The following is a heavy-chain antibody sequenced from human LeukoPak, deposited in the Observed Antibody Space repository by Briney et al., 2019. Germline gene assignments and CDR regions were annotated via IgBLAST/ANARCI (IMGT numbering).Heavy chain of an antibody. CDR3: ARVTATGTIAFDI. Sequence: SETLSLTCTVSGFSISSGHYWGWVRQPPGAELEWIGYIYYSGSTNYNPSLKSRVTISVDTSKNQFSLKLSSVTAADTAVYYCARVTATGTIAFDIWGQGTMVTVSS. CDR2: IYYSGST. CDR1: GFSISSGHY. V-gene: IGHV4-61*01. J-gene: IGHJ3*02. D-gene: IGHD1-1*01.